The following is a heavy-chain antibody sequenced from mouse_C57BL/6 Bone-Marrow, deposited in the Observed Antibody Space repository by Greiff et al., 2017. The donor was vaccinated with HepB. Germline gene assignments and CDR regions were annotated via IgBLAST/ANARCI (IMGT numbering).Heavy chain of an antibody. CDR3: TTYGSSYDYAMDY. J-gene: IGHJ4*01. Sequence: EVQVVESGAELVRPGASVKLSCTASGFNIKDDYMHWVKQRPEQGLEWIGWIDPENGDTEYASKFQGKATITADTSSNTAYLQLSSLTSEDTAVYYCTTYGSSYDYAMDYWGQGTSVTVSS. D-gene: IGHD1-1*01. CDR2: IDPENGDT. V-gene: IGHV14-4*01. CDR1: GFNIKDDY.